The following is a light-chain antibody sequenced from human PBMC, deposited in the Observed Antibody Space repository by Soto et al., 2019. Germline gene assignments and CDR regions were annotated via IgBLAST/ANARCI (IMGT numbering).Light chain of an antibody. CDR2: DVS. J-gene: IGLJ2*01. CDR3: SSYTTTRVL. Sequence: QSVLTQPASVSGSPGQSITISCTGTSSDVGGYNYVSWYQQHPGKAPKLMIYDVSNRPSGVSNRFSGSKSANTASLTISVLQAEDEADYYCSSYTTTRVLFGGGTKLTVL. V-gene: IGLV2-14*01. CDR1: SSDVGGYNY.